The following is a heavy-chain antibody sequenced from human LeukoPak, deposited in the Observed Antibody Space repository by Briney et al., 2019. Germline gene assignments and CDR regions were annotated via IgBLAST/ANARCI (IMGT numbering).Heavy chain of an antibody. V-gene: IGHV3-23*01. CDR1: GFTFSSYA. J-gene: IGHJ4*02. Sequence: PGGSLRLSCAASGFTFSSYAMSWVRQAPGKGLEWVSAISGSGGSKYYADSVKGRFTISRDNSKNTLYLQMNSLRAEDTAVYYCAKEGRGSLYYYDSSGYNGIDYWGQGTLVTVSS. CDR3: AKEGRGSLYYYDSSGYNGIDY. D-gene: IGHD3-22*01. CDR2: ISGSGGSK.